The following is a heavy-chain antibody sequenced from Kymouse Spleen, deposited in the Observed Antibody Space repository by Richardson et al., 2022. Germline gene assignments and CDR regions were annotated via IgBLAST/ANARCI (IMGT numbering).Heavy chain of an antibody. Sequence: QVQLVESGGGVVQPGRSLRLSCAASGFTFSSYGMHWVRQAPGKGLEWVAVIWYDGSNKYYADSVKGRFTISRDNSKNTLYLQMNSLRAEDTAVYYCARDGEQQLVLLFDYWGQGTLVTVSS. V-gene: IGHV3-33*01. CDR2: IWYDGSNK. J-gene: IGHJ4*02. CDR1: GFTFSSYG. CDR3: ARDGEQQLVLLFDY. D-gene: IGHD6-13*01.